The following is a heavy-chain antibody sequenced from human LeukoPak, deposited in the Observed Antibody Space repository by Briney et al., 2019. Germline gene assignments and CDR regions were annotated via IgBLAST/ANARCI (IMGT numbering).Heavy chain of an antibody. D-gene: IGHD2/OR15-2a*01. CDR2: MNEVGSAK. CDR3: ARVILGVAQYSGLDV. Sequence: GGSLRLSCAASGFTFSRYWLTWVRQAPGKGLEWVANMNEVGSAKFYVDSVKGRFTISRDNAQNSVSLQMNSLRAEDTAVYYCARVILGVAQYSGLDVWGQGTTVTVSS. V-gene: IGHV3-7*01. CDR1: GFTFSRYW. J-gene: IGHJ6*02.